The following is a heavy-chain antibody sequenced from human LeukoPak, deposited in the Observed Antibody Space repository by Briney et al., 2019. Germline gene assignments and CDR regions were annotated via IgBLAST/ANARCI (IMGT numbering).Heavy chain of an antibody. CDR1: GFTFSDYY. CDR2: ISGSGSAI. J-gene: IGHJ4*02. V-gene: IGHV3-11*04. Sequence: GGSLRLSCAASGFTFSDYYMSWIRQAPGKGLDWVSYISGSGSAIYYADSVKGRFTISRDNAKNSLYLQMNSLRAEDTAVYYCARDGYDSSGYYYESQGAFDYWGQGTLVTVSS. D-gene: IGHD3-22*01. CDR3: ARDGYDSSGYYYESQGAFDY.